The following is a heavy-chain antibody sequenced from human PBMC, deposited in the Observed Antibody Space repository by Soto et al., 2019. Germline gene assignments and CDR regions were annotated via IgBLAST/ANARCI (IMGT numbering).Heavy chain of an antibody. Sequence: LRLSCAASGFTFSSYSMNWVRQAPGKGLEWVSYISSSSSTIYYADSVKGRFTISRDNAKNSLYLQMNSLRDEDTAVYYCARDSSPTDLYCISTSCYAKGWFDPWGQGTLVTVSS. D-gene: IGHD2-2*01. CDR1: GFTFSSYS. CDR2: ISSSSSTI. CDR3: ARDSSPTDLYCISTSCYAKGWFDP. V-gene: IGHV3-48*02. J-gene: IGHJ5*02.